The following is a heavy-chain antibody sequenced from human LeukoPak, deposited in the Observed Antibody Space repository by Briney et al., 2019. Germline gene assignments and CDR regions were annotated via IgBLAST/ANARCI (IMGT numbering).Heavy chain of an antibody. J-gene: IGHJ4*02. CDR3: AGQLWSGYYFDY. CDR1: GYTLTELS. D-gene: IGHD5-18*01. V-gene: IGHV1-24*01. CDR2: FDPEDGET. Sequence: GASVKGSCKVSGYTLTELSMHWVRQAPGKGLEWMGGFDPEDGETIYAQKFQGRVTMTEDTSTDTAYMELSSLRSEDTAVYYCAGQLWSGYYFDYWGQGTLVTVSS.